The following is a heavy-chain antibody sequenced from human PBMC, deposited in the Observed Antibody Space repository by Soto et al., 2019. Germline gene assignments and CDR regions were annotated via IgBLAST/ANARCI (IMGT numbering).Heavy chain of an antibody. CDR3: ARTHLPVPVIPFFVP. Sequence: QVTLKESGPVLVKPTETLTLRCTVSGLSITDSEMGVSWIRQPPGQPLEWLAHIDSSGEKSYRTFLKSRLAIPKDTAKSQSALTKPNVDPGHRATNYCARTHLPVPVIPFFVPRGQGIPFTLPS. J-gene: IGHJ5*02. V-gene: IGHV2-26*01. CDR1: GLSITDSEMG. CDR2: IDSSGEK.